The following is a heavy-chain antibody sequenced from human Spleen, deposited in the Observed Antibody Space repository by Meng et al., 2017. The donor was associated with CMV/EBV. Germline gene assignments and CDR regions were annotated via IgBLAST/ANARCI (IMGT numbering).Heavy chain of an antibody. CDR3: AKDRAGGRSYGMDV. CDR2: ISGSGGST. CDR1: GFTVSSNY. V-gene: IGHV3-23*01. J-gene: IGHJ6*02. D-gene: IGHD1-26*01. Sequence: GESLKISCAASGFTVSSNYMSWVRQAPGKGLEWVSAISGSGGSTYYADSVKGRFTISRDNSKNTLYLQMNSLRAEDTAVYYCAKDRAGGRSYGMDVWGQGTTVTVSS.